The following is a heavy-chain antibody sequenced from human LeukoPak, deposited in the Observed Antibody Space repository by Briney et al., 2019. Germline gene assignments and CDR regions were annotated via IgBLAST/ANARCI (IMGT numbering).Heavy chain of an antibody. Sequence: PGGSLRLSCAASGFTFSSYWMHWVRQAPGKGLEWVSSISSSSYIYYADSVKGRFTISRDNAKNSLYLQMNSLRAEDTAVYYCARDGSGSYYSWFDPWGQGTLVTVSS. J-gene: IGHJ5*02. V-gene: IGHV3-21*01. CDR2: ISSSSYI. D-gene: IGHD3-10*01. CDR3: ARDGSGSYYSWFDP. CDR1: GFTFSSYW.